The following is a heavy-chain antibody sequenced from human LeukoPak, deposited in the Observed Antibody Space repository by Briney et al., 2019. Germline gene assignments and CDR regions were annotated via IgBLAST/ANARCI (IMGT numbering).Heavy chain of an antibody. CDR2: ISSNGGST. CDR1: GFTFSSYA. Sequence: PGGSLRLSCAASGFTFSSYAMHWVRQAPGKGLEYVSAISSNGGSTYYANSVKGRFTISRDNSKNTLYLQMGSLRAGDMAVYYCARVRSTRHSFDIWGQGTMVTVSS. J-gene: IGHJ3*02. D-gene: IGHD4-17*01. CDR3: ARVRSTRHSFDI. V-gene: IGHV3-64*01.